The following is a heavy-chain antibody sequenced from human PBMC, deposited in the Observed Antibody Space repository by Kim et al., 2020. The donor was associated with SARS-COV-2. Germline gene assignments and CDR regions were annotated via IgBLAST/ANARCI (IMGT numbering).Heavy chain of an antibody. D-gene: IGHD6-25*01. V-gene: IGHV3-11*04. Sequence: DSVKGRITIHRDNAKNSLYLQMNSLRAEDTAVYYWARVLVGSSGWYGMDVWGQGTTVTVSS. J-gene: IGHJ6*02. CDR3: ARVLVGSSGWYGMDV.